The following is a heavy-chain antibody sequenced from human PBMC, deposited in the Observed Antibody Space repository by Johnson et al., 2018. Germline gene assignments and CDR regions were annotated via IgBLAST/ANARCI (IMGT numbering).Heavy chain of an antibody. Sequence: QVQLVESGGGVVQPGRSLRLSCAASGFTFNSYGMHWVRQAPGKGLEWVAVISYDGTNKYYADSVKGRFTISRDNSKNTLYLQMSSLRAEDTAVYFCAKALFSGYDYYYMDVWGKGTTVTVSS. V-gene: IGHV3-30*18. D-gene: IGHD2-15*01. CDR3: AKALFSGYDYYYMDV. J-gene: IGHJ6*03. CDR2: ISYDGTNK. CDR1: GFTFNSYG.